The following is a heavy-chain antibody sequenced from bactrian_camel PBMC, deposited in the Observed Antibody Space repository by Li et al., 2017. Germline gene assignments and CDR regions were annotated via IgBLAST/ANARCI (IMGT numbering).Heavy chain of an antibody. Sequence: VQLVESGGGSVQSGGSLRLSCAASEFTYNTYCMGWFRQAPGKEREGVSCISWSGGTTYYADSVKGRFTISRDNAKNTHYLQMNNLKPEDTGEYYCATGEMGFCSASWAVNDWGQGTQVTVS. J-gene: IGHJ4*01. D-gene: IGHD1*01. CDR1: EFTYNTYC. CDR3: ATGEMGFCSASWAVND. V-gene: IGHV3S60*01. CDR2: ISWSGGTT.